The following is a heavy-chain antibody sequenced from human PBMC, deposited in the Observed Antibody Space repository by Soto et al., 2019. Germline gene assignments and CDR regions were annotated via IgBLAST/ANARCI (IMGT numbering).Heavy chain of an antibody. D-gene: IGHD2-8*01. J-gene: IGHJ6*02. Sequence: PSETLSLTCAVYGGSFSGYYWSWIRQPPGKGLEWIGEINHSGSTNYNPSLKSRVTISVDTSKNQFSLKLSSVTAADTAVYYCARGSGYCTNGVCSVRAPYGMDVWGQGTTVTVSS. CDR3: ARGSGYCTNGVCSVRAPYGMDV. CDR1: GGSFSGYY. CDR2: INHSGST. V-gene: IGHV4-34*01.